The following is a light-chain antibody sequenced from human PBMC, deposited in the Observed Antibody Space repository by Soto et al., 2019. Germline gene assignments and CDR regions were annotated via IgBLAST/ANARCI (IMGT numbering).Light chain of an antibody. Sequence: DIQMTQSPSTLPASLGDTVTLTCRASQSIDRWVAWYQQKAGKAPKLLVYHASNFDTGVPSRFRGSGSGTEFTITTIRLQRDDVAAYYCQHYSRFGTFGPGTLVEVK. CDR2: HAS. V-gene: IGKV1-5*01. J-gene: IGKJ1*01. CDR1: QSIDRW. CDR3: QHYSRFGT.